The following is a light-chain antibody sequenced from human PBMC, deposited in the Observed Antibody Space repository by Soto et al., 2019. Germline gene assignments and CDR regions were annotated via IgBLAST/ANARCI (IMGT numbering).Light chain of an antibody. CDR1: QNIGSS. CDR2: GAS. V-gene: IGKV3-15*01. J-gene: IGKJ3*01. CDR3: QQYDDWPPPFT. Sequence: EIVMTQSPATLSVSPGKRATLSCRASQNIGSSLAWYQQKPGQAPRLLIYGASTRATSVPARFSGSGFGTEFTLTINSLQSEDFAVYYCQQYDDWPPPFTFGPGTKVDI.